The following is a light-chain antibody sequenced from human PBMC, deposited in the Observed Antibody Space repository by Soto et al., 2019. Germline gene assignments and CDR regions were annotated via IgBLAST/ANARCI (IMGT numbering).Light chain of an antibody. V-gene: IGLV1-47*02. Sequence: QSVLTQPPSWSGTPGQRVTISCSGSSSNIGSNYVYWYQHLPGTAPKLLIYSNNQRPSGVPDRFSGSKSGTSASLAISGLRSEDEADYYCAAWDDSLTGYYVFGTGTKVTVL. CDR3: AAWDDSLTGYYV. CDR2: SNN. J-gene: IGLJ1*01. CDR1: SSNIGSNY.